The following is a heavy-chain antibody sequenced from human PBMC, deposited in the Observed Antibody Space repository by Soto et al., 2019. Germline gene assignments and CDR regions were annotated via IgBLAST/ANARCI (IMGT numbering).Heavy chain of an antibody. CDR3: ARHVYYVGTAMVTSRTGWYYYYYIDV. J-gene: IGHJ6*03. Sequence: PSETLSLTCTVSGGSISSYYWSWIRQPPGKGLEWIGYIYYSGSTNYNPSLKSRVTISVDTSKNQFSLKLSSVTAADTAVYYCARHVYYVGTAMVTSRTGWYYYYYIDVWGKGTTVTVSS. CDR1: GGSISSYY. D-gene: IGHD5-18*01. CDR2: IYYSGST. V-gene: IGHV4-59*08.